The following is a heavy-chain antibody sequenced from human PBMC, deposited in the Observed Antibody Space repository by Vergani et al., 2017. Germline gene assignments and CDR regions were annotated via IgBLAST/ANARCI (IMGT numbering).Heavy chain of an antibody. J-gene: IGHJ4*02. V-gene: IGHV4-39*07. Sequence: QLQLQESGPGLVKPSETLSLTCTVSGGSISSSSYYWGWIRQPPGKGLEWIGSIYYSGSTYYNPSLKSRVTISVDTSKNQFSLKLSSVTAADTAVYYCARDGSEYDILTGYYRPPDYWGQGTLVTVSS. CDR1: GGSISSSSYY. CDR2: IYYSGST. D-gene: IGHD3-9*01. CDR3: ARDGSEYDILTGYYRPPDY.